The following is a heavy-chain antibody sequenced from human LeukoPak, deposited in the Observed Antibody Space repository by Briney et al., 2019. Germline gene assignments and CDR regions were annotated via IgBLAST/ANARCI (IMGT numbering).Heavy chain of an antibody. Sequence: ASVKVSCKASGYTFTSYDINWVRQATGQGLEWMGWMNPNSGNTGYAQKFQGRVTMTRNTSISTAYMELSSLRSDDTAVYYCASSAYCGGDCYPDDAFDIWGQGTMITVSS. V-gene: IGHV1-8*01. CDR3: ASSAYCGGDCYPDDAFDI. J-gene: IGHJ3*02. CDR2: MNPNSGNT. D-gene: IGHD2-21*02. CDR1: GYTFTSYD.